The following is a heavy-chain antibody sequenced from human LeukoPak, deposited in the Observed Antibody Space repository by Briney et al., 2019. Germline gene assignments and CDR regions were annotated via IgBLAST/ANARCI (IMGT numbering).Heavy chain of an antibody. CDR3: AAAPYSSSFDY. D-gene: IGHD6-6*01. V-gene: IGHV1-69*01. Sequence: SVTVSCKASGGTFIIYAISWVRQAPGQGLEWMGGIIPIFGTANYAQKFQGRVTITADESTSTAYMELSSLRSEDTAVYYCAAAPYSSSFDYWGQGTLVTVSS. J-gene: IGHJ4*02. CDR1: GGTFIIYA. CDR2: IIPIFGTA.